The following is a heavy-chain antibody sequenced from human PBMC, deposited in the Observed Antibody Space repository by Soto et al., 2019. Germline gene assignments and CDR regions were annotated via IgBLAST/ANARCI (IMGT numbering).Heavy chain of an antibody. CDR3: ARPSGLLGQYSALPEF. D-gene: IGHD5-12*01. J-gene: IGHJ4*02. CDR2: IIPIFLST. V-gene: IGHV1-69*19. CDR1: GDSFSSYT. Sequence: QVQLVQSGAEARKPGSSVKISCTVSGDSFSSYTLTWVRQAPGQGLEWMGGIIPIFLSTIYSQRFKGRVTFTADDSTNTAYLQLTNLRFDDTAIYYCARPSGLLGQYSALPEFWGQGTLVSVSS.